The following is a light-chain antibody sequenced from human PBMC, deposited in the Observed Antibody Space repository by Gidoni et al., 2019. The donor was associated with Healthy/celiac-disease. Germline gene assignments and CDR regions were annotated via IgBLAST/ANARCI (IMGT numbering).Light chain of an antibody. CDR3: QQYNNWPGWT. CDR1: QSVSSN. J-gene: IGKJ1*01. V-gene: IGKV3-15*01. Sequence: EIVMTQSPATLSVSPGERDTLSCRASQSVSSNLAWYQQKPGQAPRLLIYGASTRATGIPARFSGSGSGTEFTLTISSLQSEDFAVYYCQQYNNWPGWTFGQGTKVEIK. CDR2: GAS.